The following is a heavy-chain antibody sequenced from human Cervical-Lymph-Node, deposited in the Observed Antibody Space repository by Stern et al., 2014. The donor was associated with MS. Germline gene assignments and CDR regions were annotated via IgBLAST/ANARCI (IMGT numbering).Heavy chain of an antibody. CDR3: ATKRSISGGPLDY. CDR1: GFPLSLFSTYS. D-gene: IGHD3-3*01. Sequence: EVQLVESGGGLVKPGGSLRLSCAASGFPLSLFSTYSMTWVRPAPGKGLXWVSSISSRSDYRHYADSVKGRFTVSRDNAKDSLFLQMNRLRAEDTAVYYCATKRSISGGPLDYWGQGTLVTVSS. J-gene: IGHJ4*02. CDR2: ISSRSDYR. V-gene: IGHV3-21*01.